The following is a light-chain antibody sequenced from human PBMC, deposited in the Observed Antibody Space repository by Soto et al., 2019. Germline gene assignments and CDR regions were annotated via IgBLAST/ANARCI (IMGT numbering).Light chain of an antibody. CDR3: SSYAGTHVV. J-gene: IGLJ1*01. V-gene: IGLV2-8*01. CDR1: SSDVGGYNY. Sequence: QSALTQPPSASGSPGQSGTISCTGTSSDVGGYNYVSWYQQHPGKAPKLMIYDVSKRPSGVPDRFSGSKSGNTASLTVSGLQADDEADYYCSSYAGTHVVFGTGTKVTVL. CDR2: DVS.